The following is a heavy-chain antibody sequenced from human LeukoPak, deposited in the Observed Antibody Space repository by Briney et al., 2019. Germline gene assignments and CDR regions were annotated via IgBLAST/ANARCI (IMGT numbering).Heavy chain of an antibody. CDR3: ARDPSGVYAGWFDP. D-gene: IGHD5/OR15-5a*01. Sequence: SETLSLTCTVSGGSISFYYWSWIRQPPGKGLEWIGYINYSGSTNFNPSLKSRITISVDTSKNQFSLKLSSVTAADTAVYYCARDPSGVYAGWFDPWGQGTLVTVSS. V-gene: IGHV4-59*01. CDR1: GGSISFYY. J-gene: IGHJ5*02. CDR2: INYSGST.